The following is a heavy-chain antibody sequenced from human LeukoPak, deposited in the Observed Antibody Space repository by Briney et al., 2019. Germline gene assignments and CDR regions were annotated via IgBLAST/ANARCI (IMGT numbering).Heavy chain of an antibody. CDR2: ISSSSSTI. CDR3: ARGGNYYYYGMDV. Sequence: PGGSLRLSCAASGFTFSSYWMNWVRQAPGKGLEWVSYISSSSSTIYYADSVKGRFTISRDNAKNSLYLQMNSLRAEDTAVYYCARGGNYYYYGMDVWGQGTTVTVSS. V-gene: IGHV3-48*01. D-gene: IGHD6-13*01. J-gene: IGHJ6*02. CDR1: GFTFSSYW.